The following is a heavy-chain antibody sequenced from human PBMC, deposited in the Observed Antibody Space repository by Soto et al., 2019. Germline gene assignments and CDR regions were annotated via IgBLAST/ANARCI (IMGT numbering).Heavy chain of an antibody. Sequence: SETLSLTCTVSGGSISSSSYYWGWIRQPPGKGLEWIGSIYYSGSTHYNPSLKSRVTISVDTSKNQFSLKLSSVTAADTAVYYCESIKWELLRFGEGYYYYGMDVWGQGTTVTVSS. CDR3: ESIKWELLRFGEGYYYYGMDV. CDR2: IYYSGST. V-gene: IGHV4-39*01. J-gene: IGHJ6*02. D-gene: IGHD1-26*01. CDR1: GGSISSSSYY.